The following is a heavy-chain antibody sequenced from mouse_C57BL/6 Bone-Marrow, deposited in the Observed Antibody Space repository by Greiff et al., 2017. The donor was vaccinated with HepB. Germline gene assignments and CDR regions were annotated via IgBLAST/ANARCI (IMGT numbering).Heavy chain of an antibody. CDR3: AREDGSSYARWYFDV. CDR1: GYTFTSYW. Sequence: QVQLQQPGAELVKPGASVKLSCKASGYTFTSYWMQWVKQRPGQGLEWIGEIDPSDGYTNYNQKFKGKATLTVDTSSSTAYMQLSSLTSEDSAVYYCAREDGSSYARWYFDVWGTGTTVTVSS. CDR2: IDPSDGYT. V-gene: IGHV1-50*01. D-gene: IGHD1-1*01. J-gene: IGHJ1*03.